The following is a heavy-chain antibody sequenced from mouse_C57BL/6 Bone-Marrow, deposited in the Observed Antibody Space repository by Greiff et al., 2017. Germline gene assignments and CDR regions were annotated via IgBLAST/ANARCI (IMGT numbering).Heavy chain of an antibody. D-gene: IGHD2-3*01. J-gene: IGHJ1*03. CDR3: ARDDGYYWYFDV. Sequence: EVKVEESEGGLVQPGSSMKLSCTASGFTFSDYYMAWVRQVPEKGLEWVANINYDGSSTYYLDSLKSRFIISRDIAKNILYLQMSSLKSEDTATYYCARDDGYYWYFDVWGTGTTVTVSS. CDR1: GFTFSDYY. CDR2: INYDGSST. V-gene: IGHV5-16*01.